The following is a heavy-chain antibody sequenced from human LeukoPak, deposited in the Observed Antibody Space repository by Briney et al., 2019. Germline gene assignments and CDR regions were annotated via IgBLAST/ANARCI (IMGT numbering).Heavy chain of an antibody. CDR2: IYPGDSNL. Sequence: KTGESLKISCEASGYTFTTYWIGWVRQLPGKGLDWVGYIYPGDSNLGYNPSFQGQVTVSVDRSITTAYLQWSGLKASDTAMYYCARQMLLSGWSSAGYWGQGTLVTVSS. CDR3: ARQMLLSGWSSAGY. J-gene: IGHJ4*02. D-gene: IGHD6-19*01. V-gene: IGHV5-51*01. CDR1: GYTFTTYW.